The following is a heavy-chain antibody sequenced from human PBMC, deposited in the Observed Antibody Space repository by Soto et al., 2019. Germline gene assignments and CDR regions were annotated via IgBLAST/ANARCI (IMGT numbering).Heavy chain of an antibody. CDR2: ISYSGST. Sequence: QLHLQESGPGLVKPSETLSLTCTGSGGYISSSSYYWGWIRQPPGKGLEWLGSISYSGSTYYNPSHKSRVTISVDTSKNQFSLKLSSVTAADTAVYYCARPLMVAAFHDAFDIWGQGTMVTVSS. J-gene: IGHJ3*02. CDR3: ARPLMVAAFHDAFDI. D-gene: IGHD2-15*01. CDR1: GGYISSSSYY. V-gene: IGHV4-39*01.